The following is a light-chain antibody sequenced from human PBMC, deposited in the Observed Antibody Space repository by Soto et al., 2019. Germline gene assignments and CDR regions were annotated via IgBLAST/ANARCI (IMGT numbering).Light chain of an antibody. Sequence: EIVMTQSPATLSVSPGERATLSCRASQSVSSNLAWYQQKPGQAPRLLIYGASTRATGIPARFSGSGSGTEFTLTISSLQSEDFAVYYCQQYNNWTRTFGQGTQVDIX. CDR1: QSVSSN. CDR3: QQYNNWTRT. CDR2: GAS. J-gene: IGKJ1*01. V-gene: IGKV3-15*01.